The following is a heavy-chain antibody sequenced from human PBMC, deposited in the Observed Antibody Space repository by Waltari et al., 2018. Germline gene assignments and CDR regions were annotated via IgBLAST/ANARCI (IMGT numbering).Heavy chain of an antibody. CDR1: GYTFTSYD. CDR3: ARGHASPMRWLVLPPDY. Sequence: QVQLMQSGAEVKKPGASVKVSCKASGYTFTSYDINWVRQATGQGLEWMGWVNTSGGSTSYAQKVQGRVTMTRDTATSTVDMELSSLRSEETAVYYCARGHASPMRWLVLPPDYWGQGTLVTVSS. J-gene: IGHJ4*02. D-gene: IGHD6-19*01. CDR2: VNTSGGST. V-gene: IGHV1-8*01.